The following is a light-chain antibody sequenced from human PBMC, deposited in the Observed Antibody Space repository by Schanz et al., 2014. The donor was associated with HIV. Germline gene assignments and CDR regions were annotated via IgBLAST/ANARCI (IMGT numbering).Light chain of an antibody. V-gene: IGKV3-20*01. CDR3: QHYGSS. CDR2: SAS. CDR1: QSISSSL. Sequence: IVLTQSPGTLSLSPGERGTLSCRASQSISSSLLAWYQQKRGQVPRLLIYSASRRANGIPDRFSGSGSGTDFTLTISRLEPEDFAVYYCQHYGSSFGPGTKVDIK. J-gene: IGKJ3*01.